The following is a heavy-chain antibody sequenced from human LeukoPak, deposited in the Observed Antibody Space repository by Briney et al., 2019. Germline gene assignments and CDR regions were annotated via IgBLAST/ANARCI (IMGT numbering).Heavy chain of an antibody. CDR1: GYSISSGYY. V-gene: IGHV4-38-2*01. J-gene: IGHJ3*01. D-gene: IGHD3-22*01. Sequence: SETLSLTCAVSGYSISSGYYWGWIRQSPGKGLEWIATILHSGSIYYNPSLKSRVTLSVDTSKNQFSLRLNSVTAADTALYYCARMGVSYYYDSSTYYPTAFDVWGQGTMVSVSS. CDR2: ILHSGSI. CDR3: ARMGVSYYYDSSTYYPTAFDV.